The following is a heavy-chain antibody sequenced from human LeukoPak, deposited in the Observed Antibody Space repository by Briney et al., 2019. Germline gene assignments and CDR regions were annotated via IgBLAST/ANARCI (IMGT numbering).Heavy chain of an antibody. V-gene: IGHV4-61*02. CDR1: GGSISSSSYY. CDR3: ASTYYYDSSGYYYPYYFDY. CDR2: IYTSGST. J-gene: IGHJ4*02. Sequence: SETLSLTCTVSGGSISSSSYYWSWIRQPAGKGLEWIGRIYTSGSTNYNPSLKSRVTMSVDTSKNQFSLKLSSVTAADTAVYYCASTYYYDSSGYYYPYYFDYWGQGTLVTVSS. D-gene: IGHD3-22*01.